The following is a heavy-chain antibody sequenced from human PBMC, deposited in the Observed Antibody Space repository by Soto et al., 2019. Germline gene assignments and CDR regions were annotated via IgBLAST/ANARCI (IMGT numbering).Heavy chain of an antibody. J-gene: IGHJ4*02. CDR2: ISGDGSST. V-gene: IGHV3-74*01. Sequence: EVQVVESGGDLVQPGGSLRLSCAASGFTFSSYWMHWVRQAPGKGLVWVSRISGDGSSTNYADSVKGRFTISRDNAKNTLYLQMNSLRVEDTAIYYCASAPLRAYTYTVGFWGQGTLVTVSS. D-gene: IGHD3-16*01. CDR3: ASAPLRAYTYTVGF. CDR1: GFTFSSYW.